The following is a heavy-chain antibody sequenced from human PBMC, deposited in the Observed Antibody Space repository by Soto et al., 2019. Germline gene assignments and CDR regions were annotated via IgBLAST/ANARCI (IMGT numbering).Heavy chain of an antibody. CDR3: ITDNCSGGRCAGWDV. CDR2: IKSKTDGGTT. J-gene: IGHJ6*04. CDR1: RFTFSNAW. D-gene: IGHD2-15*01. Sequence: EVQLVESGGGLVKPGGSLRLSCAASRFTFSNAWMSWVRQAPGKGLEWVGRIKSKTDGGTTDYAAPVKGRFSISRDDSKNTLFLQTDSLKSEDTGGYYGITDNCSGGRCAGWDVGGKWTAVTVSS. V-gene: IGHV3-15*01.